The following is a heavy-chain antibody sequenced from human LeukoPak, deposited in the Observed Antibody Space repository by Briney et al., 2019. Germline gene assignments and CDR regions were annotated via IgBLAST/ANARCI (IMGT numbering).Heavy chain of an antibody. D-gene: IGHD1-26*01. Sequence: SETVSPTCTVSGDSISSSRFYWAWIRQPPGKGLEWIGSILYTGRTFYNPSLKSRVTISVDTSKNQFSLRLGPVTASDTAVYYCARRDVGATIDYWGQGTLVTVSS. CDR1: GDSISSSRFY. CDR2: ILYTGRT. V-gene: IGHV4-39*01. J-gene: IGHJ4*02. CDR3: ARRDVGATIDY.